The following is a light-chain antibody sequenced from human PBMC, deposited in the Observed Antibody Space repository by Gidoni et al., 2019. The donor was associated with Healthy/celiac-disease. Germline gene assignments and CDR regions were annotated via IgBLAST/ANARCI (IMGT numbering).Light chain of an antibody. Sequence: DIVLTQSPATLSLSPGERVTLSCRASQSVSNYLAWYQQKPGQAPRLLINNASNRATGIPARFSGSGSGTDFTLTISSREPEDFAVYYCQQRSNWPTFGQGTRLEIK. CDR3: QQRSNWPT. CDR1: QSVSNY. CDR2: NAS. J-gene: IGKJ5*01. V-gene: IGKV3-11*01.